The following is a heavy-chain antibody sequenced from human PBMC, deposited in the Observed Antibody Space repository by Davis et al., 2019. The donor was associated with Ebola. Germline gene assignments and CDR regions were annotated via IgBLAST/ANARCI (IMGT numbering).Heavy chain of an antibody. Sequence: GGSLRLSCLASGFTFGNYNMNWVRQTPGKGLEWVSYISTSGSTIYYADSVKGRFTISRDNAKNSLYLQMNSLRAEDTAVYYCARDGDIVVVPDWYYFDYWGQGTLVTVSS. D-gene: IGHD2-2*01. CDR3: ARDGDIVVVPDWYYFDY. J-gene: IGHJ4*02. V-gene: IGHV3-48*04. CDR1: GFTFGNYN. CDR2: ISTSGSTI.